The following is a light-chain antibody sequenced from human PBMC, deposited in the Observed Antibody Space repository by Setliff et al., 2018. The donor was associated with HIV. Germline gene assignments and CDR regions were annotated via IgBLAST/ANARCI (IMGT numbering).Light chain of an antibody. Sequence: QSVLTQPASVSGSPGQSITISCTGTNSDVGGYNFVSWFQQHPGKAPKLMIYEVTNRPSGVSNRFSGSKSGNTASLTISGLQAEDEADYYCSSYTTSSTRVFGGGTKGTVL. V-gene: IGLV2-14*01. CDR2: EVT. J-gene: IGLJ3*02. CDR1: NSDVGGYNF. CDR3: SSYTTSSTRV.